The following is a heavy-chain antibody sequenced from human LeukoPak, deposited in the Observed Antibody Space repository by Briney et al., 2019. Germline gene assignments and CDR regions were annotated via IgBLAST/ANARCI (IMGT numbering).Heavy chain of an antibody. D-gene: IGHD3-22*01. Sequence: GGSLRLSCAASGFTLRSFWMSWVRQAPGKGLEWVANIKEDGSEKYYLDSLKGRFTISRDHAKNSLYLEMNSLRAEDTAVYYCATYLYASTAFDSWGQGTLVTVSS. CDR3: ATYLYASTAFDS. V-gene: IGHV3-7*05. CDR2: IKEDGSEK. CDR1: GFTLRSFW. J-gene: IGHJ5*01.